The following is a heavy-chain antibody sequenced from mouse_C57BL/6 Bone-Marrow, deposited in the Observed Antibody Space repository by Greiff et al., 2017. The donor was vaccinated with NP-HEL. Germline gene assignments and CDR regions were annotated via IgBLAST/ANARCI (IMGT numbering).Heavy chain of an antibody. J-gene: IGHJ3*01. CDR3: TGFTTVVAAWFAY. Sequence: VQLVASGAELVRPGASVTLSCKASGYTFTDYEMHWVKQTPVHGLEWIGAIDPETGGTAYNQKFKGKAILTADKSSSTAYMELRSLTSEDSAVYYCTGFTTVVAAWFAYWGQGTLVTVSA. CDR2: IDPETGGT. D-gene: IGHD1-1*01. CDR1: GYTFTDYE. V-gene: IGHV1-15*01.